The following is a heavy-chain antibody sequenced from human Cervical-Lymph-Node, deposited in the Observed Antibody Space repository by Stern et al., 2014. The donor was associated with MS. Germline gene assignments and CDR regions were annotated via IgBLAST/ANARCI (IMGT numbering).Heavy chain of an antibody. V-gene: IGHV3-23*04. CDR2: ISGSDGST. J-gene: IGHJ4*02. CDR1: GFTFSSYA. D-gene: IGHD6-19*01. CDR3: AKVYGSGPFDY. Sequence: EVQLVESGGTLVQPGGSLSLSCAASGFTFSSYARSWVRQAPGKGREGVSVISGSDGSTFYADSVKGRFTIARDNSKNTLFLQMNSLRAEDTAVYYCAKVYGSGPFDYWGQGTLLTVSS.